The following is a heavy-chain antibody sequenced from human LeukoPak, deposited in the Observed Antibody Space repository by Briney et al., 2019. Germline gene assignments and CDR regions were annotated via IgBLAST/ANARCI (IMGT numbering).Heavy chain of an antibody. CDR1: GFTFSSYG. D-gene: IGHD3-10*01. CDR2: ISYDGSNK. CDR3: AKEGVYGSGSYYLYYYYYYGMDV. J-gene: IGHJ6*04. Sequence: GGSLRLFCAASGFTFSSYGMHWVRQAPGKGLEWVAVISYDGSNKYYADSVKGRFTISRDNSKNTLYLQMNSLRAEDTAVYYCAKEGVYGSGSYYLYYYYYYGMDVWGKGTTVTVSS. V-gene: IGHV3-30*18.